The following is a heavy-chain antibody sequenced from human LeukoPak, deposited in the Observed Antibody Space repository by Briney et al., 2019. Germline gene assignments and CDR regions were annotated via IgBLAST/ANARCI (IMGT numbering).Heavy chain of an antibody. Sequence: GGSLRLSCAASGFTFSSYSMNWVRQAPGKGLEWVSSISSSSSYIYYADSVKGRFTISRDDAKNSLYLQMNSLRAEDTAVYYCARVVAGYGYDWGQGTLVTVSS. CDR2: ISSSSSYI. CDR3: ARVVAGYGYD. J-gene: IGHJ4*02. CDR1: GFTFSSYS. V-gene: IGHV3-21*01. D-gene: IGHD5-18*01.